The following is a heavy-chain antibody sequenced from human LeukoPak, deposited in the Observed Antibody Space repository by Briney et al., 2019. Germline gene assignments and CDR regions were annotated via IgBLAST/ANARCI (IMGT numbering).Heavy chain of an antibody. Sequence: GGSLRLSCAASGFTFSSYGMNWVRQAPGKGLEWVSSTSSSSSYIYYADSVKGRFTISRDNAKKSLYLQMNRLRAEDTAVYFCARADTSDILTGYSDYWGQGTLVTVSS. CDR3: ARADTSDILTGYSDY. J-gene: IGHJ4*02. D-gene: IGHD3-9*01. CDR2: TSSSSSYI. V-gene: IGHV3-21*01. CDR1: GFTFSSYG.